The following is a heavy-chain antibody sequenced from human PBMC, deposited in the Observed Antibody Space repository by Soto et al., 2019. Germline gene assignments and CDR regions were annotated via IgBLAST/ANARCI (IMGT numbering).Heavy chain of an antibody. CDR3: ARGSRHYYGSGSYNWFDP. CDR2: ISHSGST. V-gene: IGHV4-34*01. CDR1: GGSFSGYY. Sequence: SETLSLTCAVYGGSFSGYYWSWIRQPPGKGLEWIGEISHSGSTNYNPSLKSRVTISVDTSKNQFSLKLSSVTAADTAVYYCARGSRHYYGSGSYNWFDPWGQGXLVTVSS. D-gene: IGHD3-10*01. J-gene: IGHJ5*02.